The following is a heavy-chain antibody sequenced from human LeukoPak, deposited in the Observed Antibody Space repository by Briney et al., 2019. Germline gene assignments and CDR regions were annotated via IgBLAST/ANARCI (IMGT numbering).Heavy chain of an antibody. Sequence: ASVKVSCKASGYTFTSYDINWVRQATGQGLEWMGWMNPNSGNTGYAQKFQGRVTMTRNTSISTAYMELSSLRSEDTAVYYCARRDYYGSGSYPYYYQNHMDVWGKGTTVTISS. V-gene: IGHV1-8*02. CDR1: GYTFTSYD. J-gene: IGHJ6*03. D-gene: IGHD3-10*01. CDR2: MNPNSGNT. CDR3: ARRDYYGSGSYPYYYQNHMDV.